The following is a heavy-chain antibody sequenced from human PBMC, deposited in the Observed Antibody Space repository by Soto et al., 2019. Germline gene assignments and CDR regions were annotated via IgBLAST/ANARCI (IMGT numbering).Heavy chain of an antibody. D-gene: IGHD6-13*01. Sequence: SGTLSLTCTVCGGSMRNYFWTWIRQPPGKGLEWIGYIHYSGTTSFFPSYNPSLRSRVTISEDTSKNQFSLKLLSVTTADTAVYFCAAGEASSRNLAPYYLDFWGQGTLVTVSS. CDR1: GGSMRNYF. CDR3: AAGEASSRNLAPYYLDF. CDR2: IHYSGTT. J-gene: IGHJ4*02. V-gene: IGHV4-59*01.